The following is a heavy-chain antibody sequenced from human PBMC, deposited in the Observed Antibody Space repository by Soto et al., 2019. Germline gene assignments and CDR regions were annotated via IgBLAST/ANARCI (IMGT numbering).Heavy chain of an antibody. CDR1: GFTFSSYA. Sequence: EVQLLESGGGLVQPGGSLRLSCAASGFTFSSYAMSWVRQAPGKGLEWVSAISGSGGSTYYADSVKGRFTISRDNSKNTLYMQMNSLRAEDTAVYYCAKQGYCSGGSCHSDGNDAFDIWGQGTMVTVSS. CDR2: ISGSGGST. J-gene: IGHJ3*02. CDR3: AKQGYCSGGSCHSDGNDAFDI. D-gene: IGHD2-15*01. V-gene: IGHV3-23*01.